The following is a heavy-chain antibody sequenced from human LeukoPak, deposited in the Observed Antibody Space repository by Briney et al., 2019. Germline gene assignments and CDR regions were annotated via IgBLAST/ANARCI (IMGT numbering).Heavy chain of an antibody. CDR3: ARAKEVYPTIFGVGPPDY. V-gene: IGHV4-34*01. Sequence: KPSETPSLTRAVYGGAFSCYYWSLIRPPPRKGVGLIGGINHSGSTNYNPSLKSRVTISVDTSKNQFSLKLSSVTAADTAVYYCARAKEVYPTIFGVGPPDYWGQGTLVTVSS. CDR2: INHSGST. CDR1: GGAFSCYY. J-gene: IGHJ4*02. D-gene: IGHD3-3*01.